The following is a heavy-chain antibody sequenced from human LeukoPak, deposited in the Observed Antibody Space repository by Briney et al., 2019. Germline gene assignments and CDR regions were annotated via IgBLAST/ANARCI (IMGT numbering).Heavy chain of an antibody. CDR2: ISGSGGST. Sequence: GGSLRLSCAASGFTFSSYAMSWVRQAPGKGLEWVSTISGSGGSTYYADSVKGQFAISRDNSKNTLYLQMNSLRAEDTAVYYCAKDGGGYDTSGYYYGDYWGQGTLVTVSS. D-gene: IGHD3-22*01. CDR3: AKDGGGYDTSGYYYGDY. J-gene: IGHJ4*02. CDR1: GFTFSSYA. V-gene: IGHV3-23*01.